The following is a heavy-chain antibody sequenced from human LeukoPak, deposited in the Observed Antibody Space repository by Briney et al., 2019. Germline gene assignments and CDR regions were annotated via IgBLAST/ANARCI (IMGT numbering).Heavy chain of an antibody. CDR1: GYSFTSYW. D-gene: IGHD3-10*01. Sequence: HGESLKIFCKGSGYSFTSYWIGWVRQMPGKGLEWMGIIYPGDSDTRYSPSFQGRVTISADKSISTAYLQWSSLKASDTAMYYCARRYYGWGSYIMWFGPWGQGTLGTVSS. CDR3: ARRYYGWGSYIMWFGP. V-gene: IGHV5-51*01. CDR2: IYPGDSDT. J-gene: IGHJ5*02.